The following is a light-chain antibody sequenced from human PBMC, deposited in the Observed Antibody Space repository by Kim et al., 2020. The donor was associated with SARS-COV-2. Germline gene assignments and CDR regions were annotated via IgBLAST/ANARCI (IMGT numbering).Light chain of an antibody. J-gene: IGKJ2*01. V-gene: IGKV1-5*03. CDR3: QHYRSDSRMYT. Sequence: DIQMTQSPSTLSASVGDRVTITCRASQSISSWLAWYQQKPGKAPKVLIYKASTLETGVPSRFSGSGSGTEFTLTISSLQPDDFATYYCQHYRSDSRMYTFVQGTKLEI. CDR1: QSISSW. CDR2: KAS.